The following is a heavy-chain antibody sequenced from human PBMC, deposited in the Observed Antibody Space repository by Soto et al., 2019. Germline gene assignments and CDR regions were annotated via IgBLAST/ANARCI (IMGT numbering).Heavy chain of an antibody. J-gene: IGHJ5*02. V-gene: IGHV4-59*01. D-gene: IGHD3-10*01. CDR1: GGPISNYY. Sequence: PSETLSLTCTVSGGPISNYYWSWIRQPPGKGLEWIGYLYYSGTTKYNPSLKSRVTISVDTSKSQFSLRLRSVTAADTAVYYCARALVTMVRGVIAGFDPWGQGTLVTVSS. CDR2: LYYSGTT. CDR3: ARALVTMVRGVIAGFDP.